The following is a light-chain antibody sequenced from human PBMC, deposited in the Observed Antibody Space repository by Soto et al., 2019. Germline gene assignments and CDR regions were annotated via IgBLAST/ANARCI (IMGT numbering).Light chain of an antibody. CDR2: DAS. Sequence: EIVLTQSPATLSLSPGERATLSCGASQSVSSYLAWYQQKPGQAPRLLIYDASNRATGIPARFSGSGSGTDFTLTISSLEPEDFAAYYCQQRSNWPPSITFGQGTRLEIK. CDR3: QQRSNWPPSIT. CDR1: QSVSSY. V-gene: IGKV3-11*01. J-gene: IGKJ5*01.